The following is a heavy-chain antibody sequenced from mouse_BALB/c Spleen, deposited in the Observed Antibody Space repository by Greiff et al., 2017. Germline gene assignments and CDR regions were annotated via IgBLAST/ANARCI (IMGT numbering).Heavy chain of an antibody. Sequence: EVKLVESGGGLVQPGGSRKLSCAASGFTFSSFGMHWVRQAPEKGLEWVAYISSGSSTIYYAATVKGRITISRDNPKNTLFLQMTSLRSEDTAMYDCARSDYGSSSLYAMDYWGQGTSVTVAS. CDR2: ISSGSSTI. CDR3: ARSDYGSSSLYAMDY. V-gene: IGHV5-17*02. D-gene: IGHD1-1*01. J-gene: IGHJ4*01. CDR1: GFTFSSFG.